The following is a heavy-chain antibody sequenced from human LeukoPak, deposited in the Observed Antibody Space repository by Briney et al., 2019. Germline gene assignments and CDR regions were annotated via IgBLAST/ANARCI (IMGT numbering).Heavy chain of an antibody. CDR2: TNPNSGDT. CDR1: GYTFTGYY. Sequence: ASVKVSCKAAGYTFTGYYMHWVRQAPGQGLEWMGWTNPNSGDTNYAQKFQGRVTMTRDPSISTAYMALTRLRSDDTAVYYCARDAWLVGTTNLYYFDYWGQGTLVTVSS. J-gene: IGHJ4*02. V-gene: IGHV1-2*02. CDR3: ARDAWLVGTTNLYYFDY. D-gene: IGHD1-26*01.